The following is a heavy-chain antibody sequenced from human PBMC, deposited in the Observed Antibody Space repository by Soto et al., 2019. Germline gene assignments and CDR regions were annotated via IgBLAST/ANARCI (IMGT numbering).Heavy chain of an antibody. CDR2: ISYDGSNK. CDR3: ARVYDFDY. CDR1: GFTFSNYA. D-gene: IGHD2-2*02. Sequence: QVQLVESGGGVVQPGGSLRLSCAASGFTFSNYAMHWVRQAPGKGLEWVAVISYDGSNKYYADSVKGRFTISRDNSKHTLYLQMNSLRAEDTAVYYCARVYDFDYWGQGTLVTVSS. V-gene: IGHV3-30-3*01. J-gene: IGHJ4*02.